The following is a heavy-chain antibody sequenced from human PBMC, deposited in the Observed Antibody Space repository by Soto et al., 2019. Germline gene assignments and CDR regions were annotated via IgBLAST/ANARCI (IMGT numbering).Heavy chain of an antibody. V-gene: IGHV3-23*01. CDR2: IPGGGGST. J-gene: IGHJ3*02. Sequence: EVQLLESGGGLVQPGGSLRLSCAASGFTFSRYAMSWVRQAPGKGLEWVSAIPGGGGSTYYADSVKGRFTISRDNSKNTLYLHMNSLRAEDTAVYYCAKDQDYVWGSSAFDIWGQGTMVTVSS. CDR3: AKDQDYVWGSSAFDI. D-gene: IGHD3-16*01. CDR1: GFTFSRYA.